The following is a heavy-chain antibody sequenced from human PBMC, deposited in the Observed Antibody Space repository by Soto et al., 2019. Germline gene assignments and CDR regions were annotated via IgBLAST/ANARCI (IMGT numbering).Heavy chain of an antibody. CDR2: IWYDGSNK. J-gene: IGHJ4*02. D-gene: IGHD1-26*01. CDR1: GFTFSSYG. Sequence: QVQLVESGGGVVQPGRSLRLSCAASGFTFSSYGMHWVRQAPGKGLDWVALIWYDGSNKYYADSVKGRFTISRDNSKNTRDLQMNSLRAEDTAVYYCARDSVYSVSYLDNWGQGTLVTVSS. V-gene: IGHV3-33*01. CDR3: ARDSVYSVSYLDN.